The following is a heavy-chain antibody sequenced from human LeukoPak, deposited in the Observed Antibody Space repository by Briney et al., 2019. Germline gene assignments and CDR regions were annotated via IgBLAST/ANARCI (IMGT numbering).Heavy chain of an antibody. CDR3: ARELNHCSGGSCYSNWFDP. V-gene: IGHV3-33*01. Sequence: PGGSLRLSCAASGFPFSSYGLHWVRQAPGKGLEWVAVIWYDGSNKYYADSVKGRFTISRDNSKNTLYLQMNSLRAEDTAVYYCARELNHCSGGSCYSNWFDPWGQGTLVTVSS. CDR1: GFPFSSYG. D-gene: IGHD2-15*01. J-gene: IGHJ5*02. CDR2: IWYDGSNK.